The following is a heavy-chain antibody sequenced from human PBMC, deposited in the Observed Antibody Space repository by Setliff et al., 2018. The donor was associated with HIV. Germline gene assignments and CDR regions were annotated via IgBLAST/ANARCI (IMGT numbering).Heavy chain of an antibody. J-gene: IGHJ5*02. CDR1: DDSISSGGYW. CDR3: GRGWFDP. CDR2: VYYSGST. Sequence: SETLSLTCTVSDDSISSGGYWWAWIRQPPGKELEWIGSVYYSGSTHYNLSLKSRVAMSVDASENLFSLRLIFVTAADTGVYYCGRGWFDPWGQGTLVTVSS. D-gene: IGHD3-10*01. V-gene: IGHV4-39*07.